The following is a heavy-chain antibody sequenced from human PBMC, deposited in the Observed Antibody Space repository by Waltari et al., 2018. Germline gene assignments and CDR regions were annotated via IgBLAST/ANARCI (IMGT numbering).Heavy chain of an antibody. CDR2: IYYSGST. CDR1: GGSISSSSSY. D-gene: IGHD2-21*01. Sequence: QLQLQESGPGLVQPSENLSLTCPVSGGSISSSSSYWGWIPQPPGKGLEWIGSIYYSGSTYYNPSLKSRVTISVDTSKNQFSLKLSSVTAADTAVYYCARQPGEETAEYFQHWGQGTLVTVSS. V-gene: IGHV4-39*01. J-gene: IGHJ1*01. CDR3: ARQPGEETAEYFQH.